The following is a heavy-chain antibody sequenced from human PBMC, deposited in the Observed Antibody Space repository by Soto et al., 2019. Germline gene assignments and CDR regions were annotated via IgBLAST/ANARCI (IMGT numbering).Heavy chain of an antibody. CDR1: GSSLNELS. Sequence: ASVKVSCKLSGSSLNELSLHWVRQAPGKGLEWMGGFDPDDGERIYAQRFQGRVTMTEDTSTDTVYMELSSLRSDDTAVYFCAAGPARSDWFDPRGQGTLVTVSS. CDR3: AAGPARSDWFDP. J-gene: IGHJ5*02. CDR2: FDPDDGER. V-gene: IGHV1-24*01.